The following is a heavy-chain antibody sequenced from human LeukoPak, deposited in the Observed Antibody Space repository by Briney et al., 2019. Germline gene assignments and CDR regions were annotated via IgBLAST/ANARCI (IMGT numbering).Heavy chain of an antibody. D-gene: IGHD3-22*01. CDR1: GFTFGDYA. Sequence: GGSLRLSCTASGFTFGDYAMSWFRQAPGKGLELEGFIRSKAYGGTTEYAASVKGRFTISRDDSKSIAYLQMNSLKTEDTAVYYCTRGGYYDSSGKDYDYWGQGTPVTVSS. V-gene: IGHV3-49*03. J-gene: IGHJ4*02. CDR3: TRGGYYDSSGKDYDY. CDR2: IRSKAYGGTT.